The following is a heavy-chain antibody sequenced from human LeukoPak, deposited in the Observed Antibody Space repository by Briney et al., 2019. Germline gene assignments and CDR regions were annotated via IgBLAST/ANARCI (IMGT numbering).Heavy chain of an antibody. Sequence: ASVKVSCKASSYTFTNYAFTWVRQAPGQGLEWMGWISAYNGNTNYAQKLQGRVTMTTDTSTSTAYMELSSLRSEDTAVYYCAGSLGYCTSNVCYLKYWGQGTLVTVSS. D-gene: IGHD2-8*01. CDR3: AGSLGYCTSNVCYLKY. V-gene: IGHV1-18*01. J-gene: IGHJ4*02. CDR1: SYTFTNYA. CDR2: ISAYNGNT.